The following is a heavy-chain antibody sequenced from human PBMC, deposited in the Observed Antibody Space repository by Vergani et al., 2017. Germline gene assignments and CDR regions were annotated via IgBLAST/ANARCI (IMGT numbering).Heavy chain of an antibody. Sequence: EVQLVESGGGWLQLGRSLRLSCAPFGFTLVDSALPGVRHPPGKGLEWVSGISWNSGSRGYADSVKGRVTISRDNAKNSLYLQMNSLRAEDTALYYCAKDMGIVVVTANAFDIWGQGTMVTVSS. V-gene: IGHV3-9*01. CDR1: GFTLVDSA. CDR3: AKDMGIVVVTANAFDI. J-gene: IGHJ3*02. CDR2: ISWNSGSR. D-gene: IGHD2-21*02.